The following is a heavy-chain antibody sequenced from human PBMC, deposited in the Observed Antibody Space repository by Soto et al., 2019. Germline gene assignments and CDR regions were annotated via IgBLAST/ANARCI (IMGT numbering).Heavy chain of an antibody. J-gene: IGHJ6*02. D-gene: IGHD3-10*01. CDR2: TYYRSKWYD. V-gene: IGHV6-1*01. CDR3: ARESYGSGSYDGMDV. CDR1: GDSVSSNTVA. Sequence: SQTLSLTCAISGDSVSSNTVAWNWIRQSPSRGLEWLGRTYYRSKWYDDYAESVKSRITINPDTSKNQFSLHLNSVTPEDTAVYYCARESYGSGSYDGMDVWGQGTTVTVSS.